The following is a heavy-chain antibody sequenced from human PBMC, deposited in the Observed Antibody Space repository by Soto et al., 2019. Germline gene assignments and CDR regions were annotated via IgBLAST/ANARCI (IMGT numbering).Heavy chain of an antibody. CDR3: AKDRFDP. CDR2: ITGSGGST. V-gene: IGHV3-23*01. CDR1: GFTFSTYA. J-gene: IGHJ5*02. Sequence: AGGSLRLSCAASGFTFSTYAMIWVRQAPGKGLEWVSVITGSGGSTYYADSVKGRFTISRDTSKNTLFLQMNSLRAEDTAVYYCAKDRFDPWGQGTLVTVSS.